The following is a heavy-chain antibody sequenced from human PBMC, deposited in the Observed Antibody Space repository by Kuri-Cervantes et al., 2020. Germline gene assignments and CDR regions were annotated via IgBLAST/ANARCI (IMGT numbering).Heavy chain of an antibody. CDR2: INHSGST. J-gene: IGHJ5*02. Sequence: SQTLSLTCAVYGGSFSGYYWSWIGQPPGKGLEWIWEINHSGSTNYNPSLKSRVTISVDTSKNQFSLKLSSVTAADTAVYYCARGDKQQLVPLFDPWGQGTLVTVSS. D-gene: IGHD6-13*01. CDR3: ARGDKQQLVPLFDP. CDR1: GGSFSGYY. V-gene: IGHV4-34*01.